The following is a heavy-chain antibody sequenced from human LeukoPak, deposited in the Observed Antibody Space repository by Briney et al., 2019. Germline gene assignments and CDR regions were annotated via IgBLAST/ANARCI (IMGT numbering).Heavy chain of an antibody. Sequence: SETLSLTCTVSGGSISSYYWSWIREPPGKGLEWIGYIYYSGSTNYNPSLKSRVTISVDTSKNQFSLKLSSVTAADTAVYYCARDRGYGMDVWGQGTTVTVSS. V-gene: IGHV4-59*01. CDR1: GGSISSYY. J-gene: IGHJ6*02. CDR2: IYYSGST. CDR3: ARDRGYGMDV.